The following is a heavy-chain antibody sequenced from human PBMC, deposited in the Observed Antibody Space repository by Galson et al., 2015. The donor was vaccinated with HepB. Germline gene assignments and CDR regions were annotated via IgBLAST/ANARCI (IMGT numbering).Heavy chain of an antibody. D-gene: IGHD3-3*01. V-gene: IGHV3-11*01. J-gene: IGHJ4*02. Sequence: SLRLSCAASGFTFSDYYMSWLRQAPGKGLEWVSYISSSGSTIYYADSVKGRFTISRDNAKNSLYLQMNSLRAEDTAVYYCARVMGIVGVVTSPVDYWGQGTLVTVSS. CDR3: ARVMGIVGVVTSPVDY. CDR2: ISSSGSTI. CDR1: GFTFSDYY.